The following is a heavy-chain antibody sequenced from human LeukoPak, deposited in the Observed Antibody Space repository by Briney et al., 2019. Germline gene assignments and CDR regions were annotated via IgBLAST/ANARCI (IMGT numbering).Heavy chain of an antibody. D-gene: IGHD6-13*01. J-gene: IGHJ4*02. CDR3: AKDPRYSSSWYYYFDY. Sequence: GGSLRLSCAASGFTFSSYWMSWVRQAPGKGLEWVANIQQDGSETYYVDSVKGRFTISRDNAKNSLYLQVSSLRAEDTAVYYCAKDPRYSSSWYYYFDYWGQGTLVTVSS. CDR1: GFTFSSYW. V-gene: IGHV3-7*01. CDR2: IQQDGSET.